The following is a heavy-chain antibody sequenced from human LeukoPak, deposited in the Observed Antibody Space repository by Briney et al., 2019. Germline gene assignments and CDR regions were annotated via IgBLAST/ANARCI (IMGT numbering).Heavy chain of an antibody. Sequence: GGSLRLSCAASGFTLSSYAMSWVRQAPGKGLEWVSAISGSGGSTYYADSVKGRFTISRDNSKNTLYLQMNSLRAEDTAVYYCAKDSPGRGSTSCSNCWGQGTLVTVSS. J-gene: IGHJ4*02. V-gene: IGHV3-23*01. CDR2: ISGSGGST. CDR3: AKDSPGRGSTSCSNC. CDR1: GFTLSSYA. D-gene: IGHD2-2*01.